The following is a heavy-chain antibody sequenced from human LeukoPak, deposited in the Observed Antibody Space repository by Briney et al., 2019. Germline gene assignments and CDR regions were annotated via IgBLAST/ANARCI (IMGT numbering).Heavy chain of an antibody. CDR3: ARDYSASNGLDV. J-gene: IGHJ6*02. CDR1: GLTFSNYW. CDR2: IKQDGSDR. Sequence: PGGSLRLSCAASGLTFSNYWMSWVRQAAGKGLEWVANIKQDGSDRYYVDSVKGRFTISRDNAKNSLDLQMNSLRAEDTAVYYCARDYSASNGLDVWGQGTTVIVSS. V-gene: IGHV3-7*04. D-gene: IGHD3-10*01.